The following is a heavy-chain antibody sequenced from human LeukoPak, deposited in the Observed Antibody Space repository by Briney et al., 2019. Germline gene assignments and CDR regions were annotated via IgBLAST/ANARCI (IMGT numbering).Heavy chain of an antibody. D-gene: IGHD4/OR15-4a*01. J-gene: IGHJ4*02. CDR1: GDSISSGGYY. CDR3: ARDFYGGNYQVIDY. Sequence: PSETLSLTCTVSGDSISSGGYYWSWIRQHPGKGLEWIGYIFHSGSTYYNPSLKSRVTISVDTSKNQFSLKLSSVTAADTAVYYCARDFYGGNYQVIDYWGQGTLVTVSS. CDR2: IFHSGST. V-gene: IGHV4-31*03.